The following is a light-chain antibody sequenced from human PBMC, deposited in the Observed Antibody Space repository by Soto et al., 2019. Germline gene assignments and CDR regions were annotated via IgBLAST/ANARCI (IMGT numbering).Light chain of an antibody. V-gene: IGLV3-21*02. CDR2: DDR. J-gene: IGLJ2*01. CDR3: QLWDSNSDHVV. CDR1: NIGRKS. Sequence: SYELTQPPSVSVAPGQTARITCGGTNIGRKSVHWYQQKPGQAPVVVVYDDRDRPSGIPERFSGSNSGNTAALTISRVEAGDEGHLYCQLWDSNSDHVVFGGGTKLTVL.